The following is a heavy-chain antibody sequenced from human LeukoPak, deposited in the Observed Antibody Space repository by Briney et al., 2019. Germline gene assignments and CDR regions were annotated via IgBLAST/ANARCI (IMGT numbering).Heavy chain of an antibody. J-gene: IGHJ4*02. CDR2: ISYDGSNK. CDR1: GFTFSSYA. V-gene: IGHV3-30*04. Sequence: GSLRLSCAASGFTFSSYAMHWVRQAPGKGLEWVAVISYDGSNKYYADSVKGRFTISRDNSKNTLYLQMNSLRAEDTAEYYCARDEHDILTGYSPGFDYWGQGTLVTVSS. D-gene: IGHD3-9*01. CDR3: ARDEHDILTGYSPGFDY.